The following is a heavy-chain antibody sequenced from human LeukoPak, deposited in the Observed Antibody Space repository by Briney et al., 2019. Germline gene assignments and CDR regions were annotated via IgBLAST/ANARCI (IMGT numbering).Heavy chain of an antibody. CDR2: INSDSGGT. D-gene: IGHD6-13*01. J-gene: IGHJ4*02. Sequence: ASVKVSCKASKYSFTGYYMHWVRQAPGQGLEWVGWINSDSGGTKYAQKFQGTVTMTRDRSISAAYMELSTLTSDDTAVYYCARGYGSSWFDYWGQGTLVTVSS. CDR3: ARGYGSSWFDY. CDR1: KYSFTGYY. V-gene: IGHV1-2*02.